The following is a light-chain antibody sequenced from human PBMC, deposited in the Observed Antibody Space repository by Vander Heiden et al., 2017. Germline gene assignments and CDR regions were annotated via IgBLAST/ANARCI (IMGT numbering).Light chain of an antibody. CDR2: GAS. J-gene: IGKJ3*01. Sequence: ELVLTQSPAPLSVSPGEGATLPCRASQSVRSNLAWFQQKPGQAPRLLIYGASTRATGVPARFSGGGSGTEFTLTTSSLQSEDFAVYYCHQYNNWPRTFGPGTKVDIK. CDR1: QSVRSN. CDR3: HQYNNWPRT. V-gene: IGKV3-15*01.